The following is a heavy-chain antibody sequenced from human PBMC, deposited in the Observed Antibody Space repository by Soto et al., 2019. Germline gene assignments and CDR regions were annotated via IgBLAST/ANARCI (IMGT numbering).Heavy chain of an antibody. CDR3: ARDPAGAGFALDV. V-gene: IGHV3-33*08. D-gene: IGHD6-13*01. J-gene: IGHJ6*02. CDR1: GFIFTYYA. Sequence: QVQLVESGGGVVQPGGSLRLSCAASGFIFTYYAMHWVREAPGKGLEWVSFIWYDGSNKHYADSVEGRFTIARDKTKNTLHLKMNRLILEDRAVYKGARDPAGAGFALDVGGQGTMVTV. CDR2: IWYDGSNK.